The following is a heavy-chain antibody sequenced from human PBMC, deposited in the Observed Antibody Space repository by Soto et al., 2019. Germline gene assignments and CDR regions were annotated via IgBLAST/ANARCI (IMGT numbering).Heavy chain of an antibody. D-gene: IGHD4-17*01. CDR1: GFTFSSYE. Sequence: GGSLRLSCAASGFTFSSYEMNWVRQAPGKGLEWVSYISSSGSTIYYADSVKGRFTISRDNAKNSLYLQMNSLRAEDTAVYYCARDVDYGDYSYFDYGMDVWGQGTTVTVS. J-gene: IGHJ6*02. V-gene: IGHV3-48*03. CDR2: ISSSGSTI. CDR3: ARDVDYGDYSYFDYGMDV.